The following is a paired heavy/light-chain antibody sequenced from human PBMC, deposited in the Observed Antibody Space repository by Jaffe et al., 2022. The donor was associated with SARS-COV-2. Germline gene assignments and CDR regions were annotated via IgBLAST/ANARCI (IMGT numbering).Heavy chain of an antibody. V-gene: IGHV1-8*01. CDR3: VRGWGAAAYLDS. J-gene: IGHJ4*02. Sequence: QVQLEQSGAEVKKPGASVKVSCKASGYTFTSLDIHWVRQAPGQGLEWMGWMNPNSGNTGHAQKFQGRVLMTRDTSITTAYLELNSLRSEDTAVYYCVRGWGAAAYLDSWGQGTLVTVSS. D-gene: IGHD6-13*01. CDR2: MNPNSGNT. CDR1: GYTFTSLD.
Light chain of an antibody. J-gene: IGKJ2*01. V-gene: IGKV1-5*03. Sequence: DIQMTQSPSTLSASVGDRVTITCRASQSISRWLAWYQQKPGKAPNLLIYQASSLEIGVPSRFSGSGSGTEFTLTISSLQPDDFAAYYCQQYYGFPYTFGQGTKLEIK. CDR3: QQYYGFPYT. CDR1: QSISRW. CDR2: QAS.